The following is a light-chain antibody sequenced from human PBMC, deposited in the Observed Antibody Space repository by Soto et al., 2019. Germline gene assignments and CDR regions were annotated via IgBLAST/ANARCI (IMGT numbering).Light chain of an antibody. CDR2: EVN. Sequence: QSALTQPPSASGSPGQSVTISCTGTSSDVSGYNYVSWYQQHPGKAPKLMISEVNKRPSGVPDRFSGSKSGNTASLTVSGLQAEDEADYYGRSYAGSNKWVFGGGTKLTVL. V-gene: IGLV2-8*01. CDR3: RSYAGSNKWV. CDR1: SSDVSGYNY. J-gene: IGLJ3*02.